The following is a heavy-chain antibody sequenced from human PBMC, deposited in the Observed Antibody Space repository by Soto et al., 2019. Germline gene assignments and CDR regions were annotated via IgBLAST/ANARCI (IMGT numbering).Heavy chain of an antibody. J-gene: IGHJ4*02. D-gene: IGHD3-16*01. CDR2: ISYDGRKT. V-gene: IGHV3-30*18. Sequence: QVQLVESGGGVVQPGRSLRLSCAASGFTFTNYGMHWVRQAPGKGLEWVAVISYDGRKTYYADSVKGRFTISRDSSKNTLYLQMNSLRAEDTAGYYCAKFWGPIPATVDDYWGQGTLVTVSS. CDR1: GFTFTNYG. CDR3: AKFWGPIPATVDDY.